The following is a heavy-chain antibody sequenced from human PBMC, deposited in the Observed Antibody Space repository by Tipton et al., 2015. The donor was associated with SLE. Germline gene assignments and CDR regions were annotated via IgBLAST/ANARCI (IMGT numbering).Heavy chain of an antibody. V-gene: IGHV4-39*07. Sequence: TLSLTCSVPGAFINNFDFKDSWAWVRQPPGKGLEWIGSIDYRGKASSNPSLESRVTTSRDTSKNHFYLRLTSVTAADTALYFCARVFSSELWSDYSTANGHKTYYFGSCGQGSLVTVSS. J-gene: IGHJ4*02. CDR3: ARVFSSELWSDYSTANGHKTYYFGS. CDR2: IDYRGKA. D-gene: IGHD3-3*01. CDR1: GAFINNFDFKDS.